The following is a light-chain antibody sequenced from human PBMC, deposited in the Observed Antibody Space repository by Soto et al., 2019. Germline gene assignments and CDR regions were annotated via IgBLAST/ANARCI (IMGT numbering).Light chain of an antibody. CDR1: QSISSW. CDR2: KAS. Sequence: DIQMTQSPSMLSASVGDRVTITCRASQSISSWLAWYQQKPGKAPNLLIHKASHLESGVPSRFSGSGSGTEFTLTISSLQPGDFATYYCQHYNTYPWTFGQGTKVDIK. J-gene: IGKJ1*01. V-gene: IGKV1-5*03. CDR3: QHYNTYPWT.